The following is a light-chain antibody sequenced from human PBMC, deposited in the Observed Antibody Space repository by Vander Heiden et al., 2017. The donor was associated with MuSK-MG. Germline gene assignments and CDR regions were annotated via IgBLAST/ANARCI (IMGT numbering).Light chain of an antibody. J-gene: IGLJ2*01. Sequence: SYALTQPLSVSVALGQTASIACGGKNIGSKNVHWYQQRPGQAPVLVIYRNTNRPSGIPERFSGSSSGNTATLTISRAQAGDEADYYCQVWDSTTVVFGGGTKLTVL. V-gene: IGLV3-9*01. CDR1: NIGSKN. CDR3: QVWDSTTVV. CDR2: RNT.